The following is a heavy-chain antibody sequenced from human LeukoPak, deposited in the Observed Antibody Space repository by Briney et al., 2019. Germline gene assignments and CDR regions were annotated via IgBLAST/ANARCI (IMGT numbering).Heavy chain of an antibody. Sequence: GGSLRLSCAASGLTFSSSALSWVRQAPGKGLQWVSSISGDGLQTRYADSVEGRFTISRDNSKNTLYLQMDSLRMEDTAVYYCAHLVWEYVGGLDVWGQGTTVTVSS. V-gene: IGHV3-23*01. CDR1: GLTFSSSA. J-gene: IGHJ6*02. CDR2: ISGDGLQT. CDR3: AHLVWEYVGGLDV. D-gene: IGHD1-26*01.